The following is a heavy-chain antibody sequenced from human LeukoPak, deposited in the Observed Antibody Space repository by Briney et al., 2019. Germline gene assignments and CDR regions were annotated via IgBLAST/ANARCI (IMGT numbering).Heavy chain of an antibody. CDR3: AREGYSGYDWGY. D-gene: IGHD5-12*01. V-gene: IGHV3-11*01. Sequence: GGSLRLSCAASGFTFSDYYMSWIRQAPGKGLEWVSYISRSGTIIYYADSVKGRLTISRDNAKNSLFLQMNSLRVEDTAVYYCAREGYSGYDWGYWGQGTLVTVSS. J-gene: IGHJ4*02. CDR1: GFTFSDYY. CDR2: ISRSGTII.